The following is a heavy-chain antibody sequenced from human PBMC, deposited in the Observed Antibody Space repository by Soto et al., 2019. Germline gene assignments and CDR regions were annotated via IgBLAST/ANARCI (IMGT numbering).Heavy chain of an antibody. V-gene: IGHV6-1*01. CDR2: TYYRSKWYN. J-gene: IGHJ6*03. D-gene: IGHD6-6*01. Sequence: SQTLSLTCAISGDSVSSNSAAWNWIRQSPSRGLEWLGRTYYRSKWYNDYAVSVKGRITINPDTSKNQFSLQLNSVAPEDTAVYYCARVRIAARSRYYYYMDVWGKGTSVTGSS. CDR3: ARVRIAARSRYYYYMDV. CDR1: GDSVSSNSAA.